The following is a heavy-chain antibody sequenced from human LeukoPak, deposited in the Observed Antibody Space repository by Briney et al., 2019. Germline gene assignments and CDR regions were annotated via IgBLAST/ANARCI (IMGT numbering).Heavy chain of an antibody. CDR3: SKDRRRDDVLTGSFSD. Sequence: GGSLRLSCATSGVTFSKYGMHWVRQAPGKGLERVAFIRYDGRNKYYADSVQGRFTTSRDISKNTLYPQMNSLRAEATALYYCSKDRRRDDVLTGSFSDWGQGTLVTVSS. J-gene: IGHJ4*02. V-gene: IGHV3-30*02. D-gene: IGHD3-9*01. CDR1: GVTFSKYG. CDR2: IRYDGRNK.